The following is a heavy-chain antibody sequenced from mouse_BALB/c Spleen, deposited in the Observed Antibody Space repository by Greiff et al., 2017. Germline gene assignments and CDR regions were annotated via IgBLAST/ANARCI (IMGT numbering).Heavy chain of an antibody. Sequence: QVQLQQSGAELAKPGASVKMSCKASGYTFTSYWMHWVKQRPGQGLEWIGYINPSTGYTEYNQKFKDKATLTADKSSSTAYMQLSSLTSEDSAVYYCASSIYDGYYGFAYWGQGTLVTVSA. D-gene: IGHD2-3*01. CDR3: ASSIYDGYYGFAY. J-gene: IGHJ3*01. CDR1: GYTFTSYW. V-gene: IGHV1-7*01. CDR2: INPSTGYT.